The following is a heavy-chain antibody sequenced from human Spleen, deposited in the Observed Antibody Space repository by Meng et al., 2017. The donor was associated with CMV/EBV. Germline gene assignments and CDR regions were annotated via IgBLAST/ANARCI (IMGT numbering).Heavy chain of an antibody. V-gene: IGHV2-5*01. CDR3: ATRDFGY. CDR2: IYWNDHK. J-gene: IGHJ4*02. Sequence: LPLTCPFSGFSLSTSGVAVGWIRQPPGKALEWLALIYWNDHKRYSPSLKSRLTVTSDTSKNQVVLIMTNMDPVDTATYYCATRDFGYWGQGTLVTVSS. CDR1: GFSLSTSGVA.